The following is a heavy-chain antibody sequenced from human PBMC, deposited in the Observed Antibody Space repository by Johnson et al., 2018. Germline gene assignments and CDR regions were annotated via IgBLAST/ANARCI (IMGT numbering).Heavy chain of an antibody. CDR1: GFTFSSYS. D-gene: IGHD1-26*01. Sequence: VQLVESGGGLVKPGGSLRLSCAASGFTFSSYSMNWVRQAPGKGLEWVSSISSSSSYIYYADSVTGRFTISRDNAKNSLYLQMNSLRAEDTAVYYCAREGGSYTVDAFDIWGQGTMVTVSS. CDR3: AREGGSYTVDAFDI. CDR2: ISSSSSYI. J-gene: IGHJ3*02. V-gene: IGHV3-21*01.